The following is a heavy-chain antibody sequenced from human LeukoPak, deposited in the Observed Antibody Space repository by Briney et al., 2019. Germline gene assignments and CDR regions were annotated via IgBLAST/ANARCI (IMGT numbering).Heavy chain of an antibody. J-gene: IGHJ4*02. CDR2: IYPGDSDT. D-gene: IGHD2-15*01. V-gene: IGHV5-51*01. CDR3: ARRRLVTATKEYFDY. Sequence: GESLKISCKGSGYDFTSNWIGWVRQMPGKGLEWMGIIYPGDSDTRCSPSFQGQVTISADKSISTAYLQWSSLKASDTAMYYCARRRLVTATKEYFDYWGQGTLVTVSS. CDR1: GYDFTSNW.